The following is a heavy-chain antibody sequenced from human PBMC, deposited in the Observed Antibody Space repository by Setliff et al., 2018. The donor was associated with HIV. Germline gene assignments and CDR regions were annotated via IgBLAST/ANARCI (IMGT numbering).Heavy chain of an antibody. CDR2: INHSGST. V-gene: IGHV4-34*01. J-gene: IGHJ4*02. D-gene: IGHD6-19*01. CDR3: ARDPSSSGWSEGLYYFDS. Sequence: SETLSLTCAAYGGSLSDHYWSWIRQPPGKGLEWIGEINHSGSTNYNPSLRSRVSISVDTSKNQFSLRLSSVTAADTAVYYCARDPSSSGWSEGLYYFDSWGRGTLVT. CDR1: GGSLSDHY.